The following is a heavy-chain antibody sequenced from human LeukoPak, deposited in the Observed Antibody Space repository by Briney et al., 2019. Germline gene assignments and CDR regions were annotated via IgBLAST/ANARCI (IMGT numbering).Heavy chain of an antibody. CDR2: IKQDGSEK. Sequence: GGSLRLSCAASGFTFSSYRMSWVRQAPGKGLEWVANIKQDGSEKHYVDSVKGRFTISRDNSKNTLYLQMNSLRTEDTALYYCANEGSSLVIHAFDIWGQGTVVTVSS. D-gene: IGHD2-21*01. CDR1: GFTFSSYR. CDR3: ANEGSSLVIHAFDI. V-gene: IGHV3-7*01. J-gene: IGHJ3*02.